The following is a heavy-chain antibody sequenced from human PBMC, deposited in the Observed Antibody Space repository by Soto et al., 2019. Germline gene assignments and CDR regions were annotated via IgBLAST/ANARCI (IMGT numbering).Heavy chain of an antibody. J-gene: IGHJ4*02. CDR2: IFDSGIT. CDR3: ARAFYVPYSSSWLYFLDS. CDR1: GGSIRSSLYY. D-gene: IGHD6-13*01. Sequence: PSETLSLTCTVSGGSIRSSLYYWSWIRQPPGKGLEWIGYIFDSGITNYNPSLKSRVAMSVDTSKNQFSLNMTSVTAADTAVYYCARAFYVPYSSSWLYFLDSWGQGSLVTVSS. V-gene: IGHV4-30-4*02.